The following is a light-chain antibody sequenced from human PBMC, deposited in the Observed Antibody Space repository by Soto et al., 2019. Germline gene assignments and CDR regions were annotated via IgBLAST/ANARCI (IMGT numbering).Light chain of an antibody. J-gene: IGKJ5*01. CDR2: DAS. CDR3: QQRSNWPLIT. V-gene: IGKV3-11*01. CDR1: QSISTT. Sequence: EIVLTQSPVTLSVSPGERATLSCRASQSISTTFVWYQQKPGQAPRLLIYDASNRATGIPARFSGSGSGTDFTLTISSLEPEDFAVYYCQQRSNWPLITFGQGTRLEIK.